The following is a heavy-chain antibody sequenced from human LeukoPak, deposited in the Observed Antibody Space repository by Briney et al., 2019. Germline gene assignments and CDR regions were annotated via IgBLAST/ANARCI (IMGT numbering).Heavy chain of an antibody. Sequence: GRPLRLSCAASGFTFSSYGMHWVRQAPGKGLEWVAVIWYDGSNKYYADSVKGRFTISRDNSKNTLYLQMNSLRAEDTAVYYCARVWRYCSSTSCYVNYYYGMDVWGQGTTVTVSS. CDR3: ARVWRYCSSTSCYVNYYYGMDV. V-gene: IGHV3-33*01. CDR1: GFTFSSYG. D-gene: IGHD2-2*01. J-gene: IGHJ6*02. CDR2: IWYDGSNK.